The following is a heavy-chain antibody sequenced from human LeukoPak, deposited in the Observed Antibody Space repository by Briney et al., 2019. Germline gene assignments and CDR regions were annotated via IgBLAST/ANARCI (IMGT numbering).Heavy chain of an antibody. D-gene: IGHD2-2*01. CDR1: GYTFTSYG. V-gene: IGHV1-18*01. Sequence: ASVKVSCKASGYTFTSYGISWLRQAPGQGLDWMGWMRAYNGNTNYAQKLQGRVTMTTDTSTSIAYMELRSLRSDDTAVYYCARDNIVVVPAAPDYWGQGTLVTVSS. CDR2: MRAYNGNT. CDR3: ARDNIVVVPAAPDY. J-gene: IGHJ4*02.